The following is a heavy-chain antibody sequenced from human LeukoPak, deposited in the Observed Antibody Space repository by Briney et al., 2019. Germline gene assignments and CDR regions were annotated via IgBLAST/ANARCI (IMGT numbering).Heavy chain of an antibody. CDR3: AKDMADAFDI. V-gene: IGHV3-30*18. CDR1: GFTFNSYS. D-gene: IGHD3-10*01. J-gene: IGHJ3*02. Sequence: GGSLRLSCAASGFTFNSYSMNWVRQAPGKGLEWVAVISYDGSNKYYADSVKGRFTISRDNSKNTLYLQMNSLRAEDTAVYYCAKDMADAFDIWGQGTMVTVSS. CDR2: ISYDGSNK.